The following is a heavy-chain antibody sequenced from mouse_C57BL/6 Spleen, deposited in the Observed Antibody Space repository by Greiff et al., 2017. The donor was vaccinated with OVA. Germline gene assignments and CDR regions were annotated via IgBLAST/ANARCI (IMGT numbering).Heavy chain of an antibody. D-gene: IGHD1-1*01. Sequence: EVKVVESGGDLVKPGGSLKLSCAASGFTFSSYGMSWVRQTPDKRLEWVATISSGGSYTYYPDSVKGRFTISRDNAKNTLYLQMSSLKSEDTAMYYCARYEGYYGSSFDYWGQGTTLTVSS. CDR2: ISSGGSYT. V-gene: IGHV5-6*01. J-gene: IGHJ2*01. CDR3: ARYEGYYGSSFDY. CDR1: GFTFSSYG.